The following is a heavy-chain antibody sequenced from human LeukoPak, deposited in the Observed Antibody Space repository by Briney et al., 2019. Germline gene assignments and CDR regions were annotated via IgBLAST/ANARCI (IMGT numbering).Heavy chain of an antibody. CDR2: IYYSGST. CDR1: GGSISSYY. CDR3: ARDRGVRPYCGGDCYDTEWFDP. Sequence: SETLSLTCTVSGGSISSYYWSWIRQPPGKGLEWIGYIYYSGSTNYNPSLKSRVTISLDTSKNQFSLKLSSVTAADTAVYYCARDRGVRPYCGGDCYDTEWFDPWGQGTLVTVSS. V-gene: IGHV4-59*12. D-gene: IGHD2-21*02. J-gene: IGHJ5*02.